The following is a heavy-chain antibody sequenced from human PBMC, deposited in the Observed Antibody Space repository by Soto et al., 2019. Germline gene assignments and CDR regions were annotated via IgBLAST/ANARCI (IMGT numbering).Heavy chain of an antibody. CDR2: IYYTGTT. J-gene: IGHJ4*02. CDR1: GGSISPYY. D-gene: IGHD3-22*01. CDR3: ARPRSSGYAGEFDY. V-gene: IGHV4-59*01. Sequence: QVQLQESGPGLVKPSETLSLTCTVSGGSISPYYWSWIRQPPGKGLEWIGFIYYTGTTNYNPSLKSRVTISVGTSQNQFSLMLTSVTAADTAVYYCARPRSSGYAGEFDYWGQGILVTVSS.